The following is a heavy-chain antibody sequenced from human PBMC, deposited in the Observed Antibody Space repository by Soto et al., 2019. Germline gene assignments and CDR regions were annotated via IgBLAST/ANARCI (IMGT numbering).Heavy chain of an antibody. CDR2: IYSGGST. Sequence: LRLSCAASGFTVSSNYMSWVRQAPGKGLEWVSVIYSGGSTYYADSVKGRFTISRDNSKNTLYLQMNSLRAEDTAVYYCSRSSLHYYYGMDVWGQGTTVTVSS. CDR3: SRSSLHYYYGMDV. D-gene: IGHD2-15*01. CDR1: GFTVSSNY. J-gene: IGHJ6*02. V-gene: IGHV3-53*01.